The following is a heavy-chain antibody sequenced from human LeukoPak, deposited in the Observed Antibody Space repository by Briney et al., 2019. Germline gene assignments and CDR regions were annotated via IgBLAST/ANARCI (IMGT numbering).Heavy chain of an antibody. D-gene: IGHD3-22*01. CDR1: EFSFSIYN. J-gene: IGHJ4*02. Sequence: GGSLRLSCAASEFSFSIYNMNWVRQAPGKGLEWVSYISSGSSITHYADSVKGRFTISRDNAKNSVYLQMNSLRAEDTAVYYCARIDSCGYLSSDYWGQGTLVTVSS. CDR3: ARIDSCGYLSSDY. V-gene: IGHV3-48*01. CDR2: ISSGSSIT.